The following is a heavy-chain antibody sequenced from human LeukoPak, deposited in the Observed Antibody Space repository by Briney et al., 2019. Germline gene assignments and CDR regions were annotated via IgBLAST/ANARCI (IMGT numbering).Heavy chain of an antibody. CDR2: LTRSGGYT. J-gene: IGHJ3*02. V-gene: IGHV3-23*01. CDR3: AFDI. D-gene: IGHD3-22*01. CDR1: GFTFSSYA. Sequence: PGGSLRLSCAASGFTFSSYAMNWVRQAPGKGLEWISSLTRSGGYTYYAESVKGRFTISRDNSEDTAIYYCAKDIGDSTGYYSDAFDIWGHGTMVTVSS.